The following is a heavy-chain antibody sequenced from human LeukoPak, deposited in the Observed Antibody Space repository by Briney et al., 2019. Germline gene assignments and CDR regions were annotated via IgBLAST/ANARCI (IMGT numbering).Heavy chain of an antibody. CDR1: GGSISTNAYY. V-gene: IGHV4-39*01. CDR3: ARQTGSGLFSLP. J-gene: IGHJ4*02. CDR2: VFYSGST. Sequence: PSETLSLTCTVSGGSISTNAYYWAWIRQPPGKGLEWIGSVFYSGSTYSNPSLESRLTISVDTSKNHFSLKLSSVTAADTAVYYCARQTGSGLFSLPGGQGTLVTVSS. D-gene: IGHD3-10*01.